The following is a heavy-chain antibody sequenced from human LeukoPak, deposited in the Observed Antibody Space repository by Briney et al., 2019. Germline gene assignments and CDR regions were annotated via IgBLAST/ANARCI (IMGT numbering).Heavy chain of an antibody. CDR2: MNPNSGNT. V-gene: IGHV1-8*01. J-gene: IGHJ5*02. CDR3: ARVSSPMGWFDP. D-gene: IGHD6-13*01. CDR1: GYTFTSYD. Sequence: GASVKVSCKASGYTFTSYDINWVRQATGQGLEWMGWMNPNSGNTGYAQKFQGRVTMTRNTSISTAYMELSSLRSEDTAVYYCARVSSPMGWFDPWGLGTLVTVSS.